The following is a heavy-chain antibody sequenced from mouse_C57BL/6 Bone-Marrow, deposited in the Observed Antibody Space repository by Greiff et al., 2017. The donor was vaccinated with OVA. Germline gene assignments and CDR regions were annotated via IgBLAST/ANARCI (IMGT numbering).Heavy chain of an antibody. CDR3: ASYDYDKPYYFDY. D-gene: IGHD2-4*01. CDR1: GYAFSSSW. V-gene: IGHV1-82*01. Sequence: QVQLKQSGPELVKPGASVKISCKASGYAFSSSWMNWVKQRPGKGLEWIGRIYPGDGDTNYNGKFKGKATLTADKSSSTAYMQLSSLTSEDSAVYFCASYDYDKPYYFDYWGQGTTLTVSS. CDR2: IYPGDGDT. J-gene: IGHJ2*01.